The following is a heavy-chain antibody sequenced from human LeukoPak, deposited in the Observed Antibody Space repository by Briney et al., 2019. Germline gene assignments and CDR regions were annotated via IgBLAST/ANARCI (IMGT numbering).Heavy chain of an antibody. J-gene: IGHJ5*02. D-gene: IGHD3-10*01. CDR1: GGSFSGNY. CDR2: INHSGST. Sequence: SETLSLTCAVYGGSFSGNYWSWIRQPPGKRLEWIGEINHSGSTNYNPSLKSRVTISVDTSKNQFSLKLSSVTAADTAVYYCARSRLLWFGELSPWGQGTLVTVSS. CDR3: ARSRLLWFGELSP. V-gene: IGHV4-34*01.